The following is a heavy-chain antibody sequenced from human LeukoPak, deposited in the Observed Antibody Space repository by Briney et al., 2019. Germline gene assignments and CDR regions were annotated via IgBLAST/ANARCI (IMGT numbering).Heavy chain of an antibody. V-gene: IGHV4-59*11. CDR2: IYYSGST. J-gene: IGHJ3*02. CDR1: GGSISSHY. D-gene: IGHD4-17*01. CDR3: AKGDDYGDFDDAFDI. Sequence: SETLSLTCTVSGGSISSHYWSWIRQPPGKGLEWIGYIYYSGSTNYNPSLRSRVTISVDTSKNQFSLKLSSVTAADTAVYYCAKGDDYGDFDDAFDIWGQGTMVTVSS.